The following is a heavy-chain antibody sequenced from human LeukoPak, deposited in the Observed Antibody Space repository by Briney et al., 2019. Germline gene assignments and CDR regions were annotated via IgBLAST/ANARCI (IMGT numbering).Heavy chain of an antibody. J-gene: IGHJ4*02. Sequence: SGPTLVNPTQTLTLTCTFSGFSLTTSGVGVGWIRQPPGKALEWLALIYWDDDKRYSPSLKSRLTITKDTSKNQVVLTMTNMDPVDTATYYCVNYGRLYNSDYWGQGTLVTVSS. CDR1: GFSLTTSGVG. CDR3: VNYGRLYNSDY. D-gene: IGHD1-1*01. CDR2: IYWDDDK. V-gene: IGHV2-5*02.